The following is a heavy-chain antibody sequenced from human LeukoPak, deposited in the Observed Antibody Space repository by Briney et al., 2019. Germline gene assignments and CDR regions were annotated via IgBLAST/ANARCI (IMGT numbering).Heavy chain of an antibody. J-gene: IGHJ5*02. CDR3: ARDPLPYYYDSSGYP. V-gene: IGHV3-66*01. CDR2: IYSGGST. CDR1: GFTVSSNY. D-gene: IGHD3-22*01. Sequence: PGGSLRLSCAASGFTVSSNYMSWVRQAPGKGLEWVSVIYSGGSTYYADSVKGRFTISRDNSKNTLYLQMNSLRAEDTAVYYCARDPLPYYYDSSGYPWGQGTLVTVSS.